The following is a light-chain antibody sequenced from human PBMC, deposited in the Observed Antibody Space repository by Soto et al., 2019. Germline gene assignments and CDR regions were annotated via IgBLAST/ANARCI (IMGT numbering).Light chain of an antibody. Sequence: QSALTQSASVSGSPGQSITISCTGTSSEIGGYNYVSWYQQHPDKAPKLMIFEVSNRPSGVSNRFSGSKSGNTASLTISGLLPEDEADDYCSSYTTSSTVAFGGGTKLTVL. V-gene: IGLV2-14*01. CDR1: SSEIGGYNY. CDR3: SSYTTSSTVA. CDR2: EVS. J-gene: IGLJ2*01.